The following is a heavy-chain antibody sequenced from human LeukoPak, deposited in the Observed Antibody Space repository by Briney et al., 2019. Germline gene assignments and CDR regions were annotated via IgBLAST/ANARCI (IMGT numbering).Heavy chain of an antibody. Sequence: PSETLSLTCTVSGGSISSYSWNWIRQPPGKGLEWIGYIYYSGSTNYNPSLKSRVTISVDTSKNQFSLKLSSVTAADTAVYYCASGYCSGGSCYWEYFDYWGQGTLVTVSS. CDR2: IYYSGST. D-gene: IGHD2-15*01. CDR3: ASGYCSGGSCYWEYFDY. J-gene: IGHJ4*02. V-gene: IGHV4-59*01. CDR1: GGSISSYS.